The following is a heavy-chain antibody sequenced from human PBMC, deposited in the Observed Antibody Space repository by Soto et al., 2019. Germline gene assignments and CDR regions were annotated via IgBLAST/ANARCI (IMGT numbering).Heavy chain of an antibody. CDR3: ARGGNRYSNTASGVGGFDF. J-gene: IGHJ4*02. CDR1: GVSISSSY. D-gene: IGHD5-12*01. CDR2: IYYTGTT. Sequence: SETLSLTCTVSGVSISSSYCSWIRQSPGTGLEWIGYIYYTGTTNYNPSLKRRVTISLDTAKNQFSLNVNSLTTADTAVYFCARGGNRYSNTASGVGGFDFWGQGTLVTVSS. V-gene: IGHV4-59*13.